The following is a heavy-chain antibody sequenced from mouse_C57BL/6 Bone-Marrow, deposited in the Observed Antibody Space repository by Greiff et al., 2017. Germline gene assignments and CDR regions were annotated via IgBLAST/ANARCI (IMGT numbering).Heavy chain of an antibody. CDR1: GFNIKDDY. V-gene: IGHV14-4*01. CDR3: TTVLLLN. J-gene: IGHJ3*01. CDR2: IDPENGDT. D-gene: IGHD2-3*01. Sequence: EVQLQQSGAELVRPGASVKLSCTASGFNIKDDYMHWVKQRPEQGLEWIGWIDPENGDTEYASKFQGKATITADTSSNTAYLQLSSLTSEDTAVYYCTTVLLLNWGQGTLVTVSA.